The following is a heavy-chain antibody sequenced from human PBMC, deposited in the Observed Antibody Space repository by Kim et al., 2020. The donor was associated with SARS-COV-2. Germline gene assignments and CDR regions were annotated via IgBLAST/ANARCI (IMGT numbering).Heavy chain of an antibody. V-gene: IGHV4-59*09. Sequence: TRNFPSLKSRVTISLDTAKAQVSLKMKSVTAADTAVYFCAGGEDGHDAFDIWGQGAMVTVSS. CDR3: AGGEDGHDAFDI. CDR2: T. J-gene: IGHJ3*02. D-gene: IGHD2-15*01.